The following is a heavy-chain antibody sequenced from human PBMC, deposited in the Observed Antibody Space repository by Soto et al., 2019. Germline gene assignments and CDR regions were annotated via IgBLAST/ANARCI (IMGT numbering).Heavy chain of an antibody. CDR1: GFTFSSYD. J-gene: IGHJ4*02. CDR2: ISNDERNK. V-gene: IGHV3-30*03. Sequence: QVQLVESGGGVVQPGRSLRLSCAVSGFTFSSYDMHWVRQAPGKGLEWVAVISNDERNKYYADSVKGRFTISRENSKNTLYLQMNSLRAEDTAVYFCVAPVVTLYFDYWGQGTLVTVSS. CDR3: VAPVVTLYFDY. D-gene: IGHD2-21*02.